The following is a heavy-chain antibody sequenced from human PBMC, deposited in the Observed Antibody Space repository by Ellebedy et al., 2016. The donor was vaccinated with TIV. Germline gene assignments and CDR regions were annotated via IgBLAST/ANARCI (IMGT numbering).Heavy chain of an antibody. Sequence: GESLKISXAASGFTLINSWMIWLRQAPGKGLEWVANINQDGSKNTYVDSVKGRFTVSRDNAKNSLYLQMNRLRAEDTAVYYCAREGGSVCFDYWGQGTLVTVSS. J-gene: IGHJ4*02. CDR2: INQDGSKN. CDR1: GFTLINSW. CDR3: AREGGSVCFDY. V-gene: IGHV3-7*01. D-gene: IGHD3-16*01.